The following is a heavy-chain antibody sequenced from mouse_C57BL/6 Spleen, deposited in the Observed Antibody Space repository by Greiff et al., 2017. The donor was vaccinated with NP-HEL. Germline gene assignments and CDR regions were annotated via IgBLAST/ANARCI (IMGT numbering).Heavy chain of an antibody. CDR3: ARGPYDGYYDYAMDY. J-gene: IGHJ4*01. CDR1: GFTFSDYY. CDR2: INYDGSST. Sequence: EVQLVESEGGLVQPGSSMKLSCTASGFTFSDYYMAWVRQVPEKGLEWVANINYDGSSTYYLDSLKSRFIISRDNAKNILYLQMSSLKSEDTATYYCARGPYDGYYDYAMDYWGQGTSVTVSS. V-gene: IGHV5-16*01. D-gene: IGHD2-3*01.